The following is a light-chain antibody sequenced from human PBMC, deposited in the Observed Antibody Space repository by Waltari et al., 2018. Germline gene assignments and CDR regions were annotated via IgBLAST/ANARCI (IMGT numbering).Light chain of an antibody. CDR1: SSNIGAGYD. CDR2: SNN. Sequence: QSVLTQPPSVSGAPGQSLTISCTGTSSNIGAGYDVHWYQQFPGTAPKLLIYSNNSRPSGVPGRFSASKSGTSASLAITGLQAEDEADYYCQSYDKLLSGSLFGGGTKLTV. CDR3: QSYDKLLSGSL. V-gene: IGLV1-40*01. J-gene: IGLJ3*02.